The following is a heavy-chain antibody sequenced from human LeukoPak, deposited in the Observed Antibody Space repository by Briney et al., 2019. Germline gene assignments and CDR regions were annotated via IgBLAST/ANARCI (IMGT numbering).Heavy chain of an antibody. Sequence: GESLKIACKGSGYSFHSYWIAWVRQMPGKGLEYMGIIYPGDSDTRYSPSFQGQVAISADNSISTAYLQWSDLKASDTAMYYCARSAMVRGVMYYFGLDVWGLGTSVTVSS. D-gene: IGHD3-10*01. J-gene: IGHJ6*02. V-gene: IGHV5-51*01. CDR2: IYPGDSDT. CDR3: ARSAMVRGVMYYFGLDV. CDR1: GYSFHSYW.